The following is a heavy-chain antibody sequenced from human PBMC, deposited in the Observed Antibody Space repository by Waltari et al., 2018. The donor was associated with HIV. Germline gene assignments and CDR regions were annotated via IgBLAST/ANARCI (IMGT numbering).Heavy chain of an antibody. J-gene: IGHJ4*02. V-gene: IGHV3-7*04. CDR1: GFAFSRYW. Sequence: EVQLAESGGGLVQPGGSLNVSCEVSGFAFSRYWMSWVRQAPGKGPEWVANSNENGDEKYHVDSMKGRFVISRDNTKQSLYLEMKNLRVEDTAVYYCVRGSGSFWGQGTLVTVSS. CDR2: SNENGDEK. D-gene: IGHD2-15*01. CDR3: VRGSGSF.